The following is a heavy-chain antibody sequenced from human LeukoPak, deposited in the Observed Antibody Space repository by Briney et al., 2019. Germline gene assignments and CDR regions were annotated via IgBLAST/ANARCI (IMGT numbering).Heavy chain of an antibody. CDR1: GFTFSSYA. Sequence: PGGSLRLSCAASGFTFSSYAMSWVRQAPGKGLEWVSSITSSGAATYYADSVKVRFTISRDNSDNTLYLQMNSLRAEDTAVYYCAKESGWFGELFDYWGQGTLVTVSS. CDR2: ITSSGAAT. CDR3: AKESGWFGELFDY. D-gene: IGHD3-10*01. J-gene: IGHJ4*02. V-gene: IGHV3-23*01.